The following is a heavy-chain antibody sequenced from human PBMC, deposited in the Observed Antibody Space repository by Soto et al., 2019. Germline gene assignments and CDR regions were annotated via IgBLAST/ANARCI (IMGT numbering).Heavy chain of an antibody. D-gene: IGHD4-17*01. CDR1: GGTFSTFG. Sequence: SVKVSCKASGGTFSTFGISWVRQAPGQGLEWMGGIIPFFGTARYSQKFEDRITITADESTNTVYMDLRSLASEDTAIYYCSKSAPMDAGDKYYYDFWGQGALVTVSS. V-gene: IGHV1-69*13. CDR3: SKSAPMDAGDKYYYDF. J-gene: IGHJ4*02. CDR2: IIPFFGTA.